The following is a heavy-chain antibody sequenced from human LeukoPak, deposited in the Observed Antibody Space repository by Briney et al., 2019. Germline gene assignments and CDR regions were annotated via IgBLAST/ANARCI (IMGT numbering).Heavy chain of an antibody. D-gene: IGHD6-6*01. CDR1: GFTFSSYA. Sequence: GGSLRLSCAAFGFTFSSYAMHWVRQAPGKGLEWVAVISYDGSNKYYADSVKGRFTISRDNSKNTLYLQMNSLRAEDTAVYYCARDLSEQLVSFDYWGQGTLVTVSS. CDR2: ISYDGSNK. J-gene: IGHJ4*02. V-gene: IGHV3-30-3*01. CDR3: ARDLSEQLVSFDY.